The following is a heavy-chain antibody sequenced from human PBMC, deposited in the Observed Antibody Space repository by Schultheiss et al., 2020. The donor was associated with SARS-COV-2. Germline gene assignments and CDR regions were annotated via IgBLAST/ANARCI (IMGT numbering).Heavy chain of an antibody. V-gene: IGHV3-30*18. CDR2: ISYDGSNK. Sequence: GGSLRLSCAASGFTFSSYSMNWVRQAPGKGLEWVAVISYDGSNKYYADSVKGRFTISRDNAKNSLYLQMNSLRAEDTAVYYCAKDPGAAGTSHWGQGTLVTVSS. D-gene: IGHD6-13*01. CDR3: AKDPGAAGTSH. J-gene: IGHJ4*02. CDR1: GFTFSSYS.